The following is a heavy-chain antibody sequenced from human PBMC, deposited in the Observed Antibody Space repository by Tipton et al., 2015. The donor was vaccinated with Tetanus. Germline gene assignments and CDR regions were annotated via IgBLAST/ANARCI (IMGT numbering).Heavy chain of an antibody. J-gene: IGHJ6*02. CDR2: INHSGST. CDR3: ARAEVNFTTAPPGYYNVYYYGMDV. V-gene: IGHV4-34*01. D-gene: IGHD3-9*01. CDR1: GGSFSGYY. Sequence: TLSLTCAVYGGSFSGYYWSWIRQPPGKGLEWIGEINHSGSTNYNPSLKSRVTISVDTSKNQFSLKLSSVTAADTAVYYCARAEVNFTTAPPGYYNVYYYGMDVWGQGTTVTVSS.